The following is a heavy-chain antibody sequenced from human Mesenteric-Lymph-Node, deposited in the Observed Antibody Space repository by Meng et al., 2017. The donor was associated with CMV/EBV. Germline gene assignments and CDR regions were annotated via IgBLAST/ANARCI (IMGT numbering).Heavy chain of an antibody. Sequence: TCPVSVGSLRSGDYDWSWIRQTPGRGLEWIAHISDSGRTHHNPPLKSRLTISIDSSKNQFSLKLRSVTAADTAVYYCARNVESYFDYWGQGTLVTVSS. J-gene: IGHJ4*02. CDR3: ARNVESYFDY. D-gene: IGHD5-24*01. CDR2: ISDSGRT. V-gene: IGHV4-30-4*08. CDR1: VGSLRSGDYD.